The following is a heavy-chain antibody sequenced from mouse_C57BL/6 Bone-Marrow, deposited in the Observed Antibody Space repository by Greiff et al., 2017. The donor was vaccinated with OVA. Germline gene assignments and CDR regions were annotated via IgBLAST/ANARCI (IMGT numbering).Heavy chain of an antibody. Sequence: EVQLQQSGPELVKPGASVKISCKASGYTFTDYYMNWVKQSHGKSLEWIGDINPNNGGTSYNQKFKGKATLTVDKSSSTAYMELRSLTSEDSAVYYCARRRGIYYGYDGSYWYFDVWGTGTTVTVSS. CDR2: INPNNGGT. V-gene: IGHV1-26*01. D-gene: IGHD2-2*01. CDR1: GYTFTDYY. J-gene: IGHJ1*03. CDR3: ARRRGIYYGYDGSYWYFDV.